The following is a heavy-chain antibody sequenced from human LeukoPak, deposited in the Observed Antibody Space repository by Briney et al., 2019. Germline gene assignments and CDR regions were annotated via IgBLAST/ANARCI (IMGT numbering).Heavy chain of an antibody. Sequence: ASVKVSCKTSGYTFTSYGISWVRQAPGQGPEWMGWISAYNGNTNYAQKLQGRVTMTTDTSTSTAYMELRSLRSDDTAVYYCARVVDVSDIVVVPAALDYWGQGTLVTVSS. CDR3: ARVVDVSDIVVVPAALDY. J-gene: IGHJ4*02. D-gene: IGHD2-2*01. CDR1: GYTFTSYG. CDR2: ISAYNGNT. V-gene: IGHV1-18*01.